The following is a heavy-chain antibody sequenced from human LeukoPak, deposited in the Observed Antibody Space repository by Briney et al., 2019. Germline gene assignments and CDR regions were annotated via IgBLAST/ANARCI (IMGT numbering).Heavy chain of an antibody. D-gene: IGHD2-21*02. Sequence: GGSLRLSCAASGFTFSTYWMHWVRQAPGKGLEWVSNINEDGGITNYAGSVKGRFTISRDNAKDTLFLQMNSLRVEDTALYYCARDVRGDRDSWGQGTLVTVSS. V-gene: IGHV3-74*01. J-gene: IGHJ4*02. CDR1: GFTFSTYW. CDR2: INEDGGIT. CDR3: ARDVRGDRDS.